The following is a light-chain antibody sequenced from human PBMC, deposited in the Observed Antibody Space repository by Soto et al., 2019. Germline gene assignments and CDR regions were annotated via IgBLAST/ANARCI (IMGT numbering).Light chain of an antibody. Sequence: EIVLTQSPATLSLSPGERATLSCRASQSVSSYLAWYQQKPGQAPRLLIYDASNRATGIPARFSGSGSRTDFTLTISSLEPEDIAVYYCQERSRWPRATFGGGTKVDI. CDR2: DAS. CDR3: QERSRWPRAT. CDR1: QSVSSY. J-gene: IGKJ4*01. V-gene: IGKV3-11*01.